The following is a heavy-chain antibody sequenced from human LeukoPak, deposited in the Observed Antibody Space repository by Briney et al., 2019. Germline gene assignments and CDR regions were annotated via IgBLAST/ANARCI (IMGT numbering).Heavy chain of an antibody. CDR3: ARREIAVAGFYYYYGMDV. V-gene: IGHV5-10-1*01. CDR1: GYSFTSYW. J-gene: IGHJ6*02. Sequence: ETPLKISCKAAGYSFTSYWISWVRQLPGEGLEWMGRNYPSDSYTNYSLSFQGHVTISADKSISTAYLQWSSLKASDTAMYYCARREIAVAGFYYYYGMDVWGQGTTVTVSS. D-gene: IGHD6-19*01. CDR2: NYPSDSYT.